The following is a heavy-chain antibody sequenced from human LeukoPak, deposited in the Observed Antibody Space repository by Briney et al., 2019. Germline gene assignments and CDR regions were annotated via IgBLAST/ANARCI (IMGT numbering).Heavy chain of an antibody. V-gene: IGHV4-34*01. J-gene: IGHJ4*02. CDR3: ARGVLLWFGDAFDY. Sequence: PSETLSLTCAVYGGPFSGYYWSWIRQPPGKGLEWIGEINHSGSTNYNPSLKNRVTISVDTSKNQFSLKLSSVTAADTAVYYCARGVLLWFGDAFDYWGQGTLVTVSS. CDR1: GGPFSGYY. D-gene: IGHD3-10*01. CDR2: INHSGST.